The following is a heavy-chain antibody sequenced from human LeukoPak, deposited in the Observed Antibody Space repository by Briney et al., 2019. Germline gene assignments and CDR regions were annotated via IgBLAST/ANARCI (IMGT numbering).Heavy chain of an antibody. CDR3: AKDSGWFRFDY. CDR2: IKQDGSDK. V-gene: IGHV3-7*03. CDR1: GFTFSTSW. Sequence: GGSLRLSCAASGFTFSTSWMTWDRQAPGKGLEWVANIKQDGSDKYYMDSVKGRFTISRDNAKNSLYLQMNSLRAEDTAVYYCAKDSGWFRFDYWGQGTLVTVSS. J-gene: IGHJ4*02. D-gene: IGHD6-13*01.